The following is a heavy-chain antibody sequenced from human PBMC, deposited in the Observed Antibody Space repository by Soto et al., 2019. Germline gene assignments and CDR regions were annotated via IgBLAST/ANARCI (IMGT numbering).Heavy chain of an antibody. V-gene: IGHV3-30*04. D-gene: IGHD4-4*01. CDR3: PKVTRQNSNGWIYFDN. CDR1: GFTFSAYA. CDR2: ISYEGSLK. J-gene: IGHJ4*02. Sequence: PGGSLRLSCAASGFTFSAYAMHWVRQAPGRGLEWVAVISYEGSLKNYADSVKGRFTISRDNSKNTLYLQMNSLRREDTAVYYCPKVTRQNSNGWIYFDNWGQGTRVTVSS.